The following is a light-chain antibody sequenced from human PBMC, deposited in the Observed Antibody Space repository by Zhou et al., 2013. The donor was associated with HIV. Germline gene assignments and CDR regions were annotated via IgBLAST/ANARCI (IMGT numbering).Light chain of an antibody. V-gene: IGKV1-39*01. CDR2: AAS. CDR1: QSITTD. CDR3: QQSYSTPPT. J-gene: IGKJ1*01. Sequence: DIQMTQSPSSLSASVGDRVTITCRASQSITTDLNWYQQKPGKAPNLLIYAASSLHSGVPSRFSGSGSGTDFTLTISSLQPEDFATYYCQQSYSTPPTFGQGTKVEIK.